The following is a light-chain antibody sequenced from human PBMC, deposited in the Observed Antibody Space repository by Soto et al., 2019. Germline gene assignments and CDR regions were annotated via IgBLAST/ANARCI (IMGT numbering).Light chain of an antibody. CDR2: AVS. J-gene: IGLJ3*02. CDR3: WSYTTSDMWV. V-gene: IGLV2-11*01. CDR1: NSDIGNYNL. Sequence: QSALTQPRSVSGSPGQSVSISCTGTNSDIGNYNLVSWYQQPPGKAPKLIISAVSRRPSGVPDRFSGSKSGNTASLTISGLQADDEADYYCWSYTTSDMWVLGGGTKLTVL.